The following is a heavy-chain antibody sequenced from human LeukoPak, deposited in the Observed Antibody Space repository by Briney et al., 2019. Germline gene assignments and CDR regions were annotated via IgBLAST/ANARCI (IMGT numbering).Heavy chain of an antibody. CDR3: ARDPYSGGYGAYYYYYMDV. V-gene: IGHV3-21*01. J-gene: IGHJ6*03. Sequence: GGSLRLSCAASGFTFYTYSMNWVRQAPGKGLEWVSSITTSSSYMFYADSVRGRFTISRDNAENSLYLQMNSLRDEDTAVYYCARDPYSGGYGAYYYYYMDVWGKGTTVTVSS. CDR1: GFTFYTYS. CDR2: ITTSSSYM. D-gene: IGHD6-19*01.